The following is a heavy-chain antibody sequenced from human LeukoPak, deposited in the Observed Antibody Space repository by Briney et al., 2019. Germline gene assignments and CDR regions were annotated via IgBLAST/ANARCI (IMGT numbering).Heavy chain of an antibody. V-gene: IGHV3-21*01. CDR2: ITSSSSSM. J-gene: IGHJ4*02. D-gene: IGHD7-27*01. CDR3: ARDLAWGGY. Sequence: AGGSLRLSCVASGFTFSIYTMSWVRQAPGKGLEWVSSITSSSSSMYSADSVKGRLTISRDNAKNSLYLQMNSLRAEDTAVYYCARDLAWGGYRGQGTLVTVSS. CDR1: GFTFSIYT.